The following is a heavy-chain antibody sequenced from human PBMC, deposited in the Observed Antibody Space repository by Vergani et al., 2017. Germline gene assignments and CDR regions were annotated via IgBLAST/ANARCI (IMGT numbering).Heavy chain of an antibody. J-gene: IGHJ5*02. Sequence: QVQLVQSGAEVKKPGASVKISCKASGYSFTGYYVHWVRQAPGQGLEWMGWINPNSGNTGYAQKFQGRVTMTRNTSISTAYMELSSLRSEDTAVYYCARAKTGGKKLERPWFDPWGQGTLVTVSS. CDR1: GYSFTGYY. V-gene: IGHV1-8*02. CDR3: ARAKTGGKKLERPWFDP. D-gene: IGHD1-1*01. CDR2: INPNSGNT.